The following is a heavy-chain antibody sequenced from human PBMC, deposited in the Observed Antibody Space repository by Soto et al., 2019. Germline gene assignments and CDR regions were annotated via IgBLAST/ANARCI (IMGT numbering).Heavy chain of an antibody. CDR3: ARIRSYCSGGSCAEYYYYGMDV. J-gene: IGHJ6*02. Sequence: SGPTLVNPTQTLTLTCTFSGFSLSTSGMCVSWIRQPPGKALEWLALIDWDDDKYYSTSLKTMLTISKDTAKNQVVLTMTNMDPVDTATYYCARIRSYCSGGSCAEYYYYGMDVWGQGTTVTVS. V-gene: IGHV2-70*01. D-gene: IGHD2-15*01. CDR1: GFSLSTSGMC. CDR2: IDWDDDK.